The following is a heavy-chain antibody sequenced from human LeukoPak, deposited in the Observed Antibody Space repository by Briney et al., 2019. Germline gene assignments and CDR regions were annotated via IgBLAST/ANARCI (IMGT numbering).Heavy chain of an antibody. V-gene: IGHV4-39*01. CDR2: IYNSGST. D-gene: IGHD1-14*01. J-gene: IGHJ4*02. CDR3: ARQTELYYFDY. CDR1: GGSISSRGYF. Sequence: SETLSLTCTVSGGSISSRGYFWGWIRQPRGKGLEWIGSIYNSGSTYYNPSLKSRVTISVDTSKNQFSLKMRSVTAADRAVYYCARQTELYYFDYWGQGTLVTVST.